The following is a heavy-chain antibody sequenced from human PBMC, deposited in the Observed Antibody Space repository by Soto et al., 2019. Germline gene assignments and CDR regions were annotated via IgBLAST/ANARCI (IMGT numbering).Heavy chain of an antibody. Sequence: EVQLVETGGDLIQPGGSLRLSCAASGFTVSSDSMTWVRQAPGKGLEWISIICSDNNKDYADSVKGRFSISRDTSKNILYRQMISLRAEYTAEYYCARHYYAMGVLGHGTMVTVSS. J-gene: IGHJ6*02. CDR1: GFTVSSDS. CDR3: ARHYYAMGV. V-gene: IGHV3-53*02. CDR2: ICSDNNK.